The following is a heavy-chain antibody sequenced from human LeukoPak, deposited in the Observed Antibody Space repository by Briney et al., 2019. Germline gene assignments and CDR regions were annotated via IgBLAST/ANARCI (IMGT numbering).Heavy chain of an antibody. CDR2: ISSSSSYI. J-gene: IGHJ4*02. D-gene: IGHD3-22*01. V-gene: IGHV3-21*01. CDR3: ARNRQWLLADY. Sequence: PGGSLRLSCAASGFTFSSYSMNWVRQAPGKGLEWVSSISSSSSYIYSADSLKGRFTISRDNDQNSLYLQMNSLRAEDTAVYFCARNRQWLLADYWGQGTVVTVSS. CDR1: GFTFSSYS.